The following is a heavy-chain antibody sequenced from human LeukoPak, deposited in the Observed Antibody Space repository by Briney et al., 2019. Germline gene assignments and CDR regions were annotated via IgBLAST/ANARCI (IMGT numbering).Heavy chain of an antibody. CDR2: INHSGST. CDR1: GGSSSGYY. V-gene: IGHV4-34*01. CDR3: ARGLYYYDSSGYYSLRRGMDV. D-gene: IGHD3-22*01. J-gene: IGHJ6*02. Sequence: SETLSLTCAVYGGSSSGYYWSWIRQPPGKGLEWIGEINHSGSTNYNPSLKSRVTISVDTSKNQFSLKLSSVTAADTAVYYCARGLYYYDSSGYYSLRRGMDVWGQGTTVTVSS.